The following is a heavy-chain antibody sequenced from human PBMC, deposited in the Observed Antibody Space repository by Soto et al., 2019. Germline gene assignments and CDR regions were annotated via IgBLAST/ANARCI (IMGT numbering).Heavy chain of an antibody. J-gene: IGHJ4*02. V-gene: IGHV4-61*01. D-gene: IGHD2-15*01. CDR2: IYYSGST. Sequence: SETLSLTCTVPGGSVSSGSYYWSWIRQPPGKGLEWIGYIYYSGSTNYNPSLKSRVTISVDTSKNQFSLKLSSVTAADTAVYYCARERVCSGGSCYFDYWGQGTLVTVSS. CDR1: GGSVSSGSYY. CDR3: ARERVCSGGSCYFDY.